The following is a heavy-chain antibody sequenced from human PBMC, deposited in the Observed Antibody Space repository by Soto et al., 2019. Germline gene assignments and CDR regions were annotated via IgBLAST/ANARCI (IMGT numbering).Heavy chain of an antibody. V-gene: IGHV4-61*01. CDR1: GDSVSNGNSY. CDR3: ARGGAYYYYYDMDV. CDR2: TYYSGST. J-gene: IGHJ6*01. Sequence: QVQLQESGPGLVKPSETLSLTCTVSGDSVSNGNSYWSWIRQPPGKGLEWIGYTYYSGSTNYNPSLKSRVTISVDTSKNQFSLRLSSVTAADTAVYYCARGGAYYYYYDMDVW.